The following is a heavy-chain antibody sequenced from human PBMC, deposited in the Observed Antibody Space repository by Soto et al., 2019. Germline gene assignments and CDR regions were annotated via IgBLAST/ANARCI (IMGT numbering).Heavy chain of an antibody. J-gene: IGHJ4*02. CDR3: AKGGEAVAGPLFDY. Sequence: EVQLLESGGGLVQPGGSLSVSCAASGFTFSDYAMTWVRQAPGKGLEWVSVISGRGGSTYYADSVKGRFTISRDNSKNTLFLQLDGLRAEDTAVYYCAKGGEAVAGPLFDYWGQGTLVTVSS. D-gene: IGHD6-19*01. CDR1: GFTFSDYA. V-gene: IGHV3-23*01. CDR2: ISGRGGST.